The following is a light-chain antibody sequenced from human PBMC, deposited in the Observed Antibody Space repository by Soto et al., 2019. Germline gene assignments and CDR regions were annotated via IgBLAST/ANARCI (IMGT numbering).Light chain of an antibody. CDR1: QSLVHRDGNTY. CDR3: MQATQPYT. V-gene: IGKV2-24*01. CDR2: MIS. J-gene: IGKJ2*01. Sequence: EIVMTQTPLSSRVTLGQPASISCRSSQSLVHRDGNTYLSWLHQRPGQPPRLLIYMISDRFSGVPDRFSGSGAGTDFRLKISRVEAEDVGVYYCMQATQPYTFGQGTKLEIE.